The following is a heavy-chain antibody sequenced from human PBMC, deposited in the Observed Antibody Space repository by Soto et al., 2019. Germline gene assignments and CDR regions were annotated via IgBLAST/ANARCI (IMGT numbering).Heavy chain of an antibody. CDR3: ARAVDYYDREPGPDY. V-gene: IGHV4-59*01. D-gene: IGHD3-22*01. CDR1: GGSISSYY. Sequence: SETLSLTCTVSGGSISSYYWSWIRQPPGKGLEWIGYIYYSGSTNYNPSLKSRVTISVDTSKNQFSLKLSSVTAADTAVYYCARAVDYYDREPGPDYWGQGTLVTVSS. CDR2: IYYSGST. J-gene: IGHJ4*02.